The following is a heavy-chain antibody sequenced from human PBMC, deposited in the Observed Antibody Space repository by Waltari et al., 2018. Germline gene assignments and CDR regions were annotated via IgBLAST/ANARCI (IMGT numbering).Heavy chain of an antibody. CDR2: SYTGDSDT. Sequence: EVQLVQSGAEVKKPGDSLKISCKASGYTFTSHWIAWARQLPGKGLDWMGISYTGDSDTRYSPSFQGQVTISADKSTTTAYLQWRSLKASDTAMYYCSRRGDFRSGYTSDYWGQGTLVTVSS. CDR3: SRRGDFRSGYTSDY. V-gene: IGHV5-51*01. CDR1: GYTFTSHW. J-gene: IGHJ4*02. D-gene: IGHD3-3*01.